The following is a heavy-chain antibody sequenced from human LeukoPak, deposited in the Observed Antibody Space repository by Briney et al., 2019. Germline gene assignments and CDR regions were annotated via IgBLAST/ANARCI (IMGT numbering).Heavy chain of an antibody. CDR2: ISYDGSNK. Sequence: GGSLRLSCAASGFTFSSYGMHWVRQAPGKGLEWVAVISYDGSNKYYADSVKGRFTISRDNSKNTLYLQMDSLRAEDTAVYYCAKDLVMATIKLFDYWGQGTLVTVSS. CDR3: AKDLVMATIKLFDY. J-gene: IGHJ4*02. D-gene: IGHD5-24*01. CDR1: GFTFSSYG. V-gene: IGHV3-30*18.